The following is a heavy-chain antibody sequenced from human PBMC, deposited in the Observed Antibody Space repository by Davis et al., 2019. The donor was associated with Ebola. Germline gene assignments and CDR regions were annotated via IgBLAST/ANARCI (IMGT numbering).Heavy chain of an antibody. CDR3: ARGRFTSGHSCYSDY. Sequence: GESLKISCAASGFTVSSNYMSWVRQIPGKGLEWVSSISSSGSYIYYGDSVKGRFTISRDNAKNSLYLQMNSLRAEDTAVYYCARGRFTSGHSCYSDYWGQGTLVTVSS. J-gene: IGHJ4*02. V-gene: IGHV3-21*06. CDR2: ISSSGSYI. CDR1: GFTVSSNY. D-gene: IGHD2-15*01.